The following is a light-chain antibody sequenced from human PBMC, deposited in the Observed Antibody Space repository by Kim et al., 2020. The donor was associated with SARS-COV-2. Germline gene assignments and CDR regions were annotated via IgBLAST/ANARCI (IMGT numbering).Light chain of an antibody. CDR1: SGHNNSA. J-gene: IGLJ2*01. CDR2: LNSYGSH. V-gene: IGLV4-69*01. CDR3: HTWGTGIPV. Sequence: SVKLTCTLSSGHNNSAIAWHQLQPNKGPRYLMKLNSYGSHNGGDVTPDRFSGSSSVAERYLTLSSLQSDDEADYYSHTWGTGIPVFGGGTQLTVL.